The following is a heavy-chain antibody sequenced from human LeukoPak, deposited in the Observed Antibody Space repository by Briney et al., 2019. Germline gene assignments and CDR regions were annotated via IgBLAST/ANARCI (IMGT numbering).Heavy chain of an antibody. CDR2: IYHSGST. V-gene: IGHV4-59*12. CDR1: GGSISSYY. Sequence: SETLSLTCTVSGGSISSYYWSWIRQPPGKGLEWIGYIYHSGSTYYNTSLKSRATISVDRSKNQFSLKLSSVTAADTAVYYCARDRVDSSSWPFYFDYWGQGTLVTVSS. D-gene: IGHD6-13*01. CDR3: ARDRVDSSSWPFYFDY. J-gene: IGHJ4*02.